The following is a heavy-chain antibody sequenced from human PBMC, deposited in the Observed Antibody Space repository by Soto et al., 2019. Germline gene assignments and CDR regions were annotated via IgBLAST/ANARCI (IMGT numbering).Heavy chain of an antibody. CDR2: IYNSGTT. CDR1: GGSIRSSTYY. CDR3: ARDGSERPATY. J-gene: IGHJ4*02. D-gene: IGHD3-10*01. V-gene: IGHV4-61*01. Sequence: PSETLSLTCTVSGGSIRSSTYYWGWIRQPPGKGLEWIGVIYNSGTTNYSPSLKSRVTISVDTSKNQLSLKLNSVTAADTAVYYCARDGSERPATYWGQGILVTVSS.